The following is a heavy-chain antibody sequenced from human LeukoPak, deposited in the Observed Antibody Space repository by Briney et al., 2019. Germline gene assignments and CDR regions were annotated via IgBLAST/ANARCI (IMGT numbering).Heavy chain of an antibody. J-gene: IGHJ6*02. CDR3: ARRKHSIGWSQNYYHYGMDV. Sequence: SETLSLTCTVSGDSISSSNYYWGWIRQPPGKGLEWIGSIYYSGSIYYNQSLKSRVTIFVDTSKNQFSLKLSSVTAADTAVYYCARRKHSIGWSQNYYHYGMDVWGQGTTVTVSS. CDR2: IYYSGSI. CDR1: GDSISSSNYY. V-gene: IGHV4-39*01. D-gene: IGHD6-19*01.